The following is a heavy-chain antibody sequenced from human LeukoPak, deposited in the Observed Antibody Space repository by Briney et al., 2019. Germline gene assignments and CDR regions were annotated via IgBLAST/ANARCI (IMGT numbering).Heavy chain of an antibody. CDR2: IYYSGSP. CDR1: VGSISSGDYY. V-gene: IGHV4-30-4*01. J-gene: IGHJ4*02. Sequence: SQTLSLTCTLSVGSISSGDYYWSWIRQPPGKGLEWIGYIYYSGSPYYNPSLKSRVTISVDTSKNQFSLKLSSVTAADTAVYYCARGYESSGYYVEVGYWGEGTLVTVSS. CDR3: ARGYESSGYYVEVGY. D-gene: IGHD3-22*01.